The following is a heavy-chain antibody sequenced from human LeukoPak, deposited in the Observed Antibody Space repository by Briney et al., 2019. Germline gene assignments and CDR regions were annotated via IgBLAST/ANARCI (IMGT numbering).Heavy chain of an antibody. V-gene: IGHV3-53*01. Sequence: PGGSLRLSCAASGFCVSSNYISWVRQAPGEGLEWGSIIYSDGSTSHADPAMGRFTMSTQNSKNTLDLQMNSLRADDPAVYFCARDRHRYRGTNGDGDAFDIWGQGTMVTVTS. CDR2: IYSDGST. D-gene: IGHD1-7*01. CDR1: GFCVSSNY. J-gene: IGHJ3*02. CDR3: ARDRHRYRGTNGDGDAFDI.